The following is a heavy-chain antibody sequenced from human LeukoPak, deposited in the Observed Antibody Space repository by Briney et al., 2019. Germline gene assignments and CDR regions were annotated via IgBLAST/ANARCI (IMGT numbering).Heavy chain of an antibody. CDR3: ARALLAADFDY. J-gene: IGHJ4*02. V-gene: IGHV4-38-2*02. D-gene: IGHD6-13*01. Sequence: PSETLSLTCTVSGYSISSGYYWGWIRQPPGKGLEWIGSIYHSGSTYYNPSLKSRVTISVDTSKSQFSLKLSSVTAADTAAYYCARALLAADFDYWGQGTLVTVSS. CDR2: IYHSGST. CDR1: GYSISSGYY.